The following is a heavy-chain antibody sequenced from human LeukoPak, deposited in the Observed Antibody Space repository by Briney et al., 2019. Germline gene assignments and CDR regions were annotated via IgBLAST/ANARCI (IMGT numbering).Heavy chain of an antibody. J-gene: IGHJ3*02. CDR1: GFTFSSYA. Sequence: PGGSLRLSCAASGFTFSSYAMSWVRQAPGKGLEWVSTISGSGGSTYYADSVKGRFTISRDNSKYTLYLQMNSLRAEDTAVYYCAKSRHDAFDIWGQGTMVTVSS. V-gene: IGHV3-23*01. CDR2: ISGSGGST. CDR3: AKSRHDAFDI.